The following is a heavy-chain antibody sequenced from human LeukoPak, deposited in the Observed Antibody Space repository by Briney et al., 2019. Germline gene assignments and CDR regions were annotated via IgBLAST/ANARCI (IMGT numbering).Heavy chain of an antibody. CDR3: AKSSNWYEGDFDY. Sequence: PGGSLRLSCAASGFTFSSYGMHWVRQAPGKGLEWVAVIWYDGSNKYYADSVKGRFTISRDNSKNTLYLQMNSLRAEDTAVYYCAKSSNWYEGDFDYWGQGTLVTVSS. CDR2: IWYDGSNK. D-gene: IGHD6-13*01. V-gene: IGHV3-33*06. CDR1: GFTFSSYG. J-gene: IGHJ4*02.